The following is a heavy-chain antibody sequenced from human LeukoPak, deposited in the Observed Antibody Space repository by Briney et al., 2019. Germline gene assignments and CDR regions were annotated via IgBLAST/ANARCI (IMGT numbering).Heavy chain of an antibody. V-gene: IGHV4-34*01. J-gene: IGHJ4*02. CDR3: ARRPITGTTLGY. Sequence: SETLSLTCAVYGGSFSGYYWSWIRQPPGKGLEWIGEINHSGSTNYNPSLKSRVTISVDTSKNQFSLKLSSVTAADTAMYYCARRPITGTTLGYWGQGTLVTVSS. D-gene: IGHD1-20*01. CDR1: GGSFSGYY. CDR2: INHSGST.